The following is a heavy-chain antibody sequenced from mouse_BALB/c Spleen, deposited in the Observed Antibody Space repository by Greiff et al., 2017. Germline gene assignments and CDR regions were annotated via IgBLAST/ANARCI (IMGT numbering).Heavy chain of an antibody. D-gene: IGHD1-1*01. Sequence: EVKLVESGGGLVQPGGSRKLSCAASGFTFSSFGMHWVRQTPEKGLEWVAYISSGSSTIYYADTVKGRFTISRDNPKNTLFLQMTSLRSEDTAMYYCARSWEFITTVGAYWGQGTLVTVSA. CDR2: ISSGSSTI. V-gene: IGHV5-17*02. J-gene: IGHJ3*01. CDR3: ARSWEFITTVGAY. CDR1: GFTFSSFG.